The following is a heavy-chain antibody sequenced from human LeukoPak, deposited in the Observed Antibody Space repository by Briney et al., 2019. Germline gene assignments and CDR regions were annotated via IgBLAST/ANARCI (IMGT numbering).Heavy chain of an antibody. V-gene: IGHV3-7*01. CDR3: ATCDNWVAGDV. J-gene: IGHJ6*02. CDR2: IKKDGSEE. CDR1: GFKFSDSW. D-gene: IGHD1-20*01. Sequence: GGSLRLSCAASGFKFSDSWLSWVRQAPGKGPEWVANIKKDGSEEHYLDSVKGRFTVSRDNARNSLFLQMNSLRVEDTAVYYCATCDNWVAGDVWGQGTTVCVPS.